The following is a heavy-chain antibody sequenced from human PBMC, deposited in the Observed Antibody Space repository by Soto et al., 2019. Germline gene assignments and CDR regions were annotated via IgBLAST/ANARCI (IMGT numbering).Heavy chain of an antibody. V-gene: IGHV3-33*01. Sequence: PGGSLRLSCAASGFTFSSYGMHRVRQAPGKGLEWVAVIWYDGSNKYYADSVKGRFTISRDNSKNTLYLQMNSLRAEDTAVYYCARDSLYYYGSGSYWNTNAPYYYGMDVWGQGTTVTVSS. CDR2: IWYDGSNK. D-gene: IGHD3-10*01. CDR1: GFTFSSYG. CDR3: ARDSLYYYGSGSYWNTNAPYYYGMDV. J-gene: IGHJ6*02.